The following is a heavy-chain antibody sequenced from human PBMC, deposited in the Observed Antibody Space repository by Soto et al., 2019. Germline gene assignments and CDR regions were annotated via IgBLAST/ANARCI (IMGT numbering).Heavy chain of an antibody. CDR2: ISAYNANA. Sequence: QLLQSGAEVKKPGASVKVTCKASGYTCRNFGISWVRQAPGQGLEWMGWISAYNANANYAQKFQGRLTMTADTSTSTGYMKLRSLRSDDTAVYHCARENSYFDYWGQGTLVTVSS. V-gene: IGHV1-18*01. J-gene: IGHJ4*02. CDR1: GYTCRNFG. CDR3: ARENSYFDY.